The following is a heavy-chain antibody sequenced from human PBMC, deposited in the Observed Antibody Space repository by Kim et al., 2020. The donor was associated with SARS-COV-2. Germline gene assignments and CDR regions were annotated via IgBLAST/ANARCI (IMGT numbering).Heavy chain of an antibody. V-gene: IGHV3-30*18. D-gene: IGHD3-10*02. Sequence: GGSLRLSCAASGFTFSSYGMHWVRQAPGKGLEWVAVISYDGSNKYYADSVKGRFTISRDNSKNTLYLQMNSLRAEDTAVYYCAKGYSIFVRGVMGEHNW. J-gene: IGHJ5*01. CDR2: ISYDGSNK. CDR1: GFTFSSYG. CDR3: AKGYSIFVRGVMGEHNW.